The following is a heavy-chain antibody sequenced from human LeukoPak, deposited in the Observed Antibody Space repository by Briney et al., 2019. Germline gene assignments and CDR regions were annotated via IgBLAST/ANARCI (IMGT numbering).Heavy chain of an antibody. CDR2: IYYSGST. CDR1: GGSISSSSYY. Sequence: PSETLSLTRTVSGGSISSSSYYWGWIRQPPGKGLEWIGSIYYSGSTYYNPSLKSRVTISVDTSKNQFSLKLSSVTAADTAVYYCARERTSVVWLRYYYYMDVWGKGTTVTVSS. J-gene: IGHJ6*03. D-gene: IGHD5-18*01. CDR3: ARERTSVVWLRYYYYMDV. V-gene: IGHV4-39*07.